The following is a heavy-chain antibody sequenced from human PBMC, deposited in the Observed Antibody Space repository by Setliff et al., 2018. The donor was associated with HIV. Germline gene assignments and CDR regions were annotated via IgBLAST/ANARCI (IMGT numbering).Heavy chain of an antibody. CDR2: IGPNHGDT. Sequence: ASVKVSCKASGYTFTDYFIHWVRQAPGQGLEWVGWIGPNHGDTRLTETFRGRVTMTRDTSLNTAYVELSGLRSDDTAVYFCARQLSNSLDFWGQGTLVTVSS. J-gene: IGHJ4*02. CDR3: ARQLSNSLDF. CDR1: GYTFTDYF. D-gene: IGHD7-27*01. V-gene: IGHV1-2*02.